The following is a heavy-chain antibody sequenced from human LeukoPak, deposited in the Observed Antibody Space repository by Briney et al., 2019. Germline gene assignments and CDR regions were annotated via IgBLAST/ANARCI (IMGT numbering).Heavy chain of an antibody. Sequence: GGSLRLSRAASGFTFSSYSMNWVRQAPGKGLEWVSSISSSSSYIYYADSVKGRFTISRDNAKNSLYLQMNSLRAEDTAVYYCGRQSPSIAAADRYFDYWGQGTLVTVSS. CDR3: GRQSPSIAAADRYFDY. CDR1: GFTFSSYS. CDR2: ISSSSSYI. D-gene: IGHD6-13*01. V-gene: IGHV3-21*01. J-gene: IGHJ4*02.